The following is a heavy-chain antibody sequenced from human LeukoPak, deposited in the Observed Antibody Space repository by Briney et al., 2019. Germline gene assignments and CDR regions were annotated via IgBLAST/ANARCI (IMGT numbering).Heavy chain of an antibody. CDR1: GYTFTSYY. CDR2: INPSGGST. CDR3: ARAGSEYRYGRELDY. V-gene: IGHV1-46*01. J-gene: IGHJ4*02. D-gene: IGHD5-18*01. Sequence: ASVKVSCKASGYTFTSYYMHWVRQAPGQGLEWMGIINPSGGSTSYAQKFQGRVTMTRDTSTSTVYMELRSLRSDDTAVYYCARAGSEYRYGRELDYWGQGTLVTVSS.